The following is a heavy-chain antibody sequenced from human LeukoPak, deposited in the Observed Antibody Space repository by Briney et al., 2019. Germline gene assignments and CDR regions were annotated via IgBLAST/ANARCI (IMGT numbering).Heavy chain of an antibody. V-gene: IGHV3-23*01. CDR1: GFTFSSYA. Sequence: GGSLRLSCAASGFTFSSYAMSWVRQAPGKGLEWVSAISGSGGSTYYADSVKGRFTISRDNSKNTLYLQMNSLRAEDTAVYYCAKDSGFGSSWPNWFDPWGQGTLVTVSP. D-gene: IGHD6-13*01. CDR2: ISGSGGST. J-gene: IGHJ5*02. CDR3: AKDSGFGSSWPNWFDP.